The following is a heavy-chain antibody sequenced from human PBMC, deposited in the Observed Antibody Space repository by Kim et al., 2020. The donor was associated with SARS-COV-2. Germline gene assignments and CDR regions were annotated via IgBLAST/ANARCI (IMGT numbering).Heavy chain of an antibody. V-gene: IGHV3-23*01. D-gene: IGHD1-26*01. CDR2: IGASGVVT. Sequence: GGSLRLSCAASGFTFNNFAMSWVRQAPGKGLEWVSGIGASGVVTYYADSAKGRFTISRDNSKSTLYLQMNSLRAEDTAAYYCARQPRELSYWGQGTLVTVSS. CDR1: GFTFNNFA. CDR3: ARQPRELSY. J-gene: IGHJ4*02.